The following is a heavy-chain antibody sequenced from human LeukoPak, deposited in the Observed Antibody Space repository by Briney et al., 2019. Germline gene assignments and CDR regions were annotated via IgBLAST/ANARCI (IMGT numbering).Heavy chain of an antibody. J-gene: IGHJ6*03. Sequence: GGSLRLSCAASGFTFSSYWMHGVRQAPGKGLVWVSRIHSDGSSTSYADSVWGGFTIPRDNDKNTLSLQMNTLRAEDTAVYYCARVPADMTKDRPSNYYYYYYMDVWGKGTTVTVSS. V-gene: IGHV3-74*01. CDR1: GFTFSSYW. CDR3: ARVPADMTKDRPSNYYYYYYMDV. CDR2: IHSDGSST. D-gene: IGHD1-14*01.